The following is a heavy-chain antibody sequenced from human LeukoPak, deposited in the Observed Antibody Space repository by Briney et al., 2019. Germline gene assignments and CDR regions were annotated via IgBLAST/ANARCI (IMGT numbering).Heavy chain of an antibody. J-gene: IGHJ6*02. V-gene: IGHV1-18*01. CDR3: ARVMIIFGEYGLDV. D-gene: IGHD3-16*01. CDR2: ISGYNGNA. Sequence: ASVKVSCKASGYTFTSYGISWVGQAPGRGLEWMGWISGYNGNAHYVQKFQGRVTMTTDTSTNTAYMELRSLGSDDTGVYYCARVMIIFGEYGLDVWGQGTTVTVSS. CDR1: GYTFTSYG.